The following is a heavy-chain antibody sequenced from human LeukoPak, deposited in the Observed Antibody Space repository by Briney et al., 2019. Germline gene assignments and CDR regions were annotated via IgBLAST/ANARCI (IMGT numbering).Heavy chain of an antibody. CDR3: AKEGGSGATILFDY. CDR2: INPNSGGT. J-gene: IGHJ4*02. V-gene: IGHV1-2*02. Sequence: ASVKVSCKASGYTFTGYYMHWVRRAPGQGLEWMGWINPNSGGTNYAQKFQGRVTMTRDTSISTAYMELSRLRSDDTAVYYCAKEGGSGATILFDYWGQGTLVTVSS. D-gene: IGHD1-26*01. CDR1: GYTFTGYY.